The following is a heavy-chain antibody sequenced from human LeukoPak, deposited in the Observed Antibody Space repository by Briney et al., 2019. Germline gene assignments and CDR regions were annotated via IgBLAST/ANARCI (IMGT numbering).Heavy chain of an antibody. CDR2: ISYDGSNK. J-gene: IGHJ3*02. D-gene: IGHD4-23*01. V-gene: IGHV3-30-3*01. Sequence: GRSLRLSCAASGLTFSSYAMHWVRQAPGKGLEWVAVISYDGSNKYYADSVKGRFTISRDNAKNSLYLQMNSLRAEDTAVYYCARAVFTVDDAFDIWGQGTMVTVSS. CDR3: ARAVFTVDDAFDI. CDR1: GLTFSSYA.